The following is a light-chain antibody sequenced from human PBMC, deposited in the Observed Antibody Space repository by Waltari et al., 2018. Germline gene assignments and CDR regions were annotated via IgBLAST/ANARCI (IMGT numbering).Light chain of an antibody. J-gene: IGKJ1*01. CDR3: QNYNSDPWT. V-gene: IGKV1-27*01. Sequence: DFQITQSPSSLSASVGDRITITSRASQGVDIYLAWYQHKAGKAPELLVYGASTVPSGVPSRFSGSGSGTTFTLTINSLQPEDVATYYCQNYNSDPWTFGQGTRVDIK. CDR2: GAS. CDR1: QGVDIY.